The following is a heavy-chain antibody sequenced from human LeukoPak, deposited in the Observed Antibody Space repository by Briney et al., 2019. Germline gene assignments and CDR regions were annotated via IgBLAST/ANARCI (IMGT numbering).Heavy chain of an antibody. V-gene: IGHV1-2*02. CDR1: GYTFTGYY. D-gene: IGHD2-15*01. CDR3: ARDRALAVAAKFATEPTNWFDP. J-gene: IGHJ5*02. CDR2: INPNSGGT. Sequence: ASVKVSCKASGYTFTGYYMHWVRQAPGQGLEWMGWINPNSGGTNYAQKFQGRVTTTRDTSISTAYMELSRLRSDDTAVYYCARDRALAVAAKFATEPTNWFDPWGQGTLVTVSS.